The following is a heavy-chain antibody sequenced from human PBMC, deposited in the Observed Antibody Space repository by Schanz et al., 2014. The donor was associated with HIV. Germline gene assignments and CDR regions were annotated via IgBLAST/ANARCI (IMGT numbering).Heavy chain of an antibody. CDR3: ARVGAGVTVFFDY. V-gene: IGHV1-18*01. J-gene: IGHJ4*02. CDR2: ISAYNGHP. Sequence: QVQLVQSGTEVKKPGASVRVSCKASGYTFSSYSLSWVRQAPGQGLEWMGWISAYNGHPHYGQKFQGRFTMTSDTSTSTAYMELRSLRSDDTAVFYCARVGAGVTVFFDYWGQGTLVSVSS. CDR1: GYTFSSYS. D-gene: IGHD3-10*01.